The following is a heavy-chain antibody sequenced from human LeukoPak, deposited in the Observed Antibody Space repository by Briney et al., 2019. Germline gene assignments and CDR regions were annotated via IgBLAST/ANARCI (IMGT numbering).Heavy chain of an antibody. D-gene: IGHD3-10*01. CDR3: ARSRYGSGSYFDY. CDR1: GFSLSSYW. V-gene: IGHV3-7*01. Sequence: GGSLRLSCAASGFSLSSYWMTWVRQAPGKGLEWVANIKQDGSEKNYVDSVKGRFTISRDNAKNSLYLQMNSLRAEDTAVYYCARSRYGSGSYFDYWGQGTLVTVSS. CDR2: IKQDGSEK. J-gene: IGHJ4*02.